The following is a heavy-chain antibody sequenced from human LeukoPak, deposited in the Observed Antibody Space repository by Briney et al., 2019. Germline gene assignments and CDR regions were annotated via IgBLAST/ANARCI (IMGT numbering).Heavy chain of an antibody. D-gene: IGHD6-13*01. J-gene: IGHJ4*02. Sequence: GGSLRLSCAASGFTFSTYWMSWVRQAPGKGLEWVANIKQDGSEKYYLDSVKGRFTISRDNAKNSLYLQMNSLRAEDTAVYFCTIEAAAGIDYWGQGTLVTASS. V-gene: IGHV3-7*01. CDR3: TIEAAAGIDY. CDR2: IKQDGSEK. CDR1: GFTFSTYW.